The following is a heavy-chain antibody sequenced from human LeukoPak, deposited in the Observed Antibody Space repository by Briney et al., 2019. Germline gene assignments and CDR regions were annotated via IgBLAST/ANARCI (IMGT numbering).Heavy chain of an antibody. V-gene: IGHV3-66*01. CDR3: AREAGYDTSGYPRDY. Sequence: GGSLRLSCAASGFTVSGNYMTWVRQAPGKGLEWVSVIYSGGSTYYADSVKGRFTISRDNSKNTLYLQMKSLRAEDTAVYYCAREAGYDTSGYPRDYWGQGTLVTVSS. J-gene: IGHJ4*02. CDR2: IYSGGST. CDR1: GFTVSGNY. D-gene: IGHD3-22*01.